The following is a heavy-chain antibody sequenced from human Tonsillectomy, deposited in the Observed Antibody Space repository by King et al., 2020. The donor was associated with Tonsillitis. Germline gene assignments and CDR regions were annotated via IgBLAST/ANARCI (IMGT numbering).Heavy chain of an antibody. CDR2: IYWNDDK. J-gene: IGHJ3*02. CDR1: GFSPTTSGVG. CDR3: AHRGCYDAFDI. Sequence: TLQEYAPTQVKTPQTLTLTCTFSGFSPTTSGVGVGWIRQPPGEALEWLALIYWNDDKSYSPSLQSRLTITKDTSKNQVVLTMTNMDPVDTATYYCAHRGCYDAFDIWGQGTMVTVSS. V-gene: IGHV2-5*01. D-gene: IGHD3-10*01.